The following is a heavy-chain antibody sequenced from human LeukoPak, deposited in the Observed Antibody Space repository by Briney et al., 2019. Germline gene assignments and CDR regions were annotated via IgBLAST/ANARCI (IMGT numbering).Heavy chain of an antibody. J-gene: IGHJ5*02. CDR2: IYHSGST. CDR1: GYSISSGYY. CDR3: ARGTLSMVILNWFDP. D-gene: IGHD2/OR15-2a*01. V-gene: IGHV4-38-2*02. Sequence: PSETLSLTCTVSGYSISSGYYWGWIRQPPGKGLEWIGSIYHSGSTYYNPSLKSRVTISVDTSKNQFSLKLSYVTAADTAVYYCARGTLSMVILNWFDPWGQGTLVTVSS.